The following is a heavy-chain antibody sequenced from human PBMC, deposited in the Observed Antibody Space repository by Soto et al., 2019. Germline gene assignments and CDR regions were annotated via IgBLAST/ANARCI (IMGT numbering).Heavy chain of an antibody. V-gene: IGHV3-48*01. CDR2: ISSSSSTI. J-gene: IGHJ4*02. D-gene: IGHD2-15*01. Sequence: PGGSLRLSCAASGFTFSSYSMNWVRQAPGKGLEWVSYISSSSSTIYYADSVKGRFTISRDNSKNSLYLQMNSLRAEDTAVYYCAKDSPIVVVVLDWGQGTLVTVSS. CDR1: GFTFSSYS. CDR3: AKDSPIVVVVLD.